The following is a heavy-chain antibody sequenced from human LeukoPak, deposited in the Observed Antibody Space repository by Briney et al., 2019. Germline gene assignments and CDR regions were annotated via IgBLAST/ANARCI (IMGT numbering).Heavy chain of an antibody. CDR1: GGSISSYY. CDR3: ARYGGSYSGAPEYYFDY. CDR2: IYTSGST. Sequence: SETLSLTCTVSGGSISSYYWSWIRQPAGKGLEWIGRIYTSGSTNYNPSLKSRVTISVDKSKNQFSLKLSSVTAADTAVYYCARYGGSYSGAPEYYFDYWGQGTLVTVSS. J-gene: IGHJ4*02. V-gene: IGHV4-4*07. D-gene: IGHD1-26*01.